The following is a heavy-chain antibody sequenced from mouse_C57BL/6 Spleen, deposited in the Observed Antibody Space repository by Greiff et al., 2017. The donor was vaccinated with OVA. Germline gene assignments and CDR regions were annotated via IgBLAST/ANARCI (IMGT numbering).Heavy chain of an antibody. CDR2: INYDGSST. V-gene: IGHV5-16*01. Sequence: EVQLVESEGGLVQPGSSMKLSCTASGFTFSDYYMAWVRQVPEKGLEWVANINYDGSSTYYLDSLKSRFIISRDNAKNILYLQMSSLKSEDTATYYCARGGDGNLYYAMDYWGQGTSVTVSS. CDR3: ARGGDGNLYYAMDY. D-gene: IGHD2-1*01. CDR1: GFTFSDYY. J-gene: IGHJ4*01.